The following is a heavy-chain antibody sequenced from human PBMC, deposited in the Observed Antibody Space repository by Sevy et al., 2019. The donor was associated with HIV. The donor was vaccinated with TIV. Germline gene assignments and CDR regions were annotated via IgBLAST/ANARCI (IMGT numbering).Heavy chain of an antibody. CDR3: AKGDRTFYGMDV. CDR1: GFIYSNYW. Sequence: GGSLRLSCAASGFIYSNYWMSWVRQAPGKGPEWVANINQDGTETDYVDSVKGRFTISRDNAKNTLYLQMNSLRAEDTAVYYCAKGDRTFYGMDVWGQGTTVTVSS. D-gene: IGHD2-15*01. J-gene: IGHJ6*02. CDR2: INQDGTET. V-gene: IGHV3-7*03.